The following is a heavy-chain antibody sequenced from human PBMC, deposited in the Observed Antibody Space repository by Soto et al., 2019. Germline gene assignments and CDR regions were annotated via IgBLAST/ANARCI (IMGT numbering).Heavy chain of an antibody. J-gene: IGHJ5*02. CDR3: ARVRTYNWFDP. V-gene: IGHV4-30-4*01. CDR2: IYYSGST. CDR1: GGSISSGDYY. Sequence: ASETLSLTCTVSGGSISSGDYYWSWIRQPPGKGLEWIGYIYYSGSTYYNPSPKSRVTISVDTSKNQFSLKLSSVTAADTAVYYCARVRTYNWFDPWGQGTLVTVSS.